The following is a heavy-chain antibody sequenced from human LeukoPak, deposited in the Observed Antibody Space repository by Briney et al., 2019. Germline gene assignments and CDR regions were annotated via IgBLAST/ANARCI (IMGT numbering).Heavy chain of an antibody. CDR3: ARAVYSYGLDY. V-gene: IGHV3-30*03. D-gene: IGHD5-18*01. J-gene: IGHJ4*02. CDR1: GFTFSSYG. Sequence: AGGSLRLSCAASGFTFSSYGMHWVRQAPGKGLEWVAVISYDGSNKYYADSVKGRFTISRDNSKNTLYLQMNSLRAEDTAVYYCARAVYSYGLDYWGQGTLVTVSS. CDR2: ISYDGSNK.